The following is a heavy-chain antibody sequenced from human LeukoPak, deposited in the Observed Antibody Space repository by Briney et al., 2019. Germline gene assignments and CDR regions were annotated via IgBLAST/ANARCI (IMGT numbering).Heavy chain of an antibody. CDR3: ARLSYYYDSSGYYLEGFDY. J-gene: IGHJ4*02. Sequence: PGGSLRLSCAASGFTFSSYSMNWVRQAPGKGLEWVSSISSSSSYIYYADSVKGRFTISRDNAKNSLYLQMNSLRDEDTAVYHCARLSYYYDSSGYYLEGFDYWGQGTLVTVSS. CDR2: ISSSSSYI. V-gene: IGHV3-21*01. D-gene: IGHD3-22*01. CDR1: GFTFSSYS.